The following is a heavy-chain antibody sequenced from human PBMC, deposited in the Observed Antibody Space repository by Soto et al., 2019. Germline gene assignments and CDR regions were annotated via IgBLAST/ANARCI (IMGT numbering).Heavy chain of an antibody. D-gene: IGHD5-12*01. CDR1: GFTFWSYA. Sequence: EAQLLKSGGHLAQPGGSLRLSCAASGFTFWSYAMRWVRQAPGKGLEWVSCVGATGGSTHYADSVNGRFTISRDNYKNNVLYLHMNTLRIDDTAVYFCAKDSSPGGGYGNNQYLYFDLWGRGTLVTVSS. CDR3: AKDSSPGGGYGNNQYLYFDL. V-gene: IGHV3-23*01. CDR2: VGATGGST. J-gene: IGHJ2*01.